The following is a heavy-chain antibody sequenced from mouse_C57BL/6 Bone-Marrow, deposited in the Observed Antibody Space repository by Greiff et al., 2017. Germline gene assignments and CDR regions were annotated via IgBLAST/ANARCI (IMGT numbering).Heavy chain of an antibody. CDR1: GFTFSDSY. V-gene: IGHV5-12*01. CDR2: ISNGGGST. CDR3: ARYSVYYFDY. J-gene: IGHJ2*01. Sequence: EVMLVESGGGLVQPGGSLKLSCAASGFTFSDSYMYWVRQTPEKRLEWVAYISNGGGSTYYPDTVKGRFTISRDNAKNTLYLQMSRLKSEDTAMYYCARYSVYYFDYWRQGTTLPVSS. D-gene: IGHD2-12*01.